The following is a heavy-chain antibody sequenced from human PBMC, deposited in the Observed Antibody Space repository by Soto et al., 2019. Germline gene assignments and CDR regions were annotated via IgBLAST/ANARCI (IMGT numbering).Heavy chain of an antibody. V-gene: IGHV3-23*01. CDR1: GFTFSSYA. J-gene: IGHJ4*02. CDR3: ELLDIVVVPAAMSRETIDY. D-gene: IGHD2-2*03. CDR2: ISGSGGST. Sequence: GGSLRLSCAASGFTFSSYAMSWVRQAPGKGLEWVSAISGSGGSTYYADSVKGRFTISRDNSKNTLYLQMNSLRAEDTAVYYCELLDIVVVPAAMSRETIDYWGQGTLVTVSS.